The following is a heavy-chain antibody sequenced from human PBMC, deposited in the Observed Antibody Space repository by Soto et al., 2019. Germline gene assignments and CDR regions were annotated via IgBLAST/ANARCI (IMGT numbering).Heavy chain of an antibody. CDR3: ARGSDTSSDAFDI. D-gene: IGHD2-2*02. J-gene: IGHJ3*02. CDR1: GGSISSSNW. V-gene: IGHV4-4*01. Sequence: QVQLQESGPGLVKPSGTLSLTCAVSGGSISSSNWWSWVRQPPGKGLEWIGEIYHSGSTNYNPSLMSRDTISVDKSKNQFSLTLSSVTAADTAVYCCARGSDTSSDAFDIWGQGTMFTVSS. CDR2: IYHSGST.